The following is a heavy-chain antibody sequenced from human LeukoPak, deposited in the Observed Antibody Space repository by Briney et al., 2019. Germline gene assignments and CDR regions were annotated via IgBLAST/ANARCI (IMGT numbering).Heavy chain of an antibody. CDR2: IKQDGRVR. J-gene: IGHJ4*02. CDR1: GFTFSSSW. Sequence: GVSLRLSCAASGFTFSSSWMTWVPQAPGKGLEGGVNIKQDGRVRNYVDSVKGRFTISRDKAKNSLYLQMNSLRAEDTAVYYCTRDRVCNTFDYWGQGTLVTVSS. CDR3: TRDRVCNTFDY. D-gene: IGHD2-8*01. V-gene: IGHV3-7*01.